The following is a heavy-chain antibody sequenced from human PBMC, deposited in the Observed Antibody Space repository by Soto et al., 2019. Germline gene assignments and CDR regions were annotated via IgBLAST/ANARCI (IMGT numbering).Heavy chain of an antibody. CDR3: ARNWGHFDY. CDR1: GFTFSNAW. D-gene: IGHD7-27*01. Sequence: GGSLRLSCAASGFTFSNAWMNWVRQAPGKGLEWVGRIKSKTDGGTTDYAAPVKGRFIISRDDSKNTLYLQMSSLRTEDTAMYYCARNWGHFDYWGQGALITVSS. V-gene: IGHV3-15*07. CDR2: IKSKTDGGTT. J-gene: IGHJ4*02.